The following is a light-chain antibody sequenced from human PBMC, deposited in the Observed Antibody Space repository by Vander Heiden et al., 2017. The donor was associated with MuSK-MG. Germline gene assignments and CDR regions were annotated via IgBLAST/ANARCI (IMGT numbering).Light chain of an antibody. CDR3: MQSTELFT. Sequence: EIVMTQTPLSLSVTPGQPASMSCKSSQSLLQGGRTFLYWYLQKPGQPPQLLIYEVSNRFSGVPDRFSGSGSGTDFTLKISRVEAEDVGVYYCMQSTELFTFGHGTKVDIK. CDR2: EVS. V-gene: IGKV2D-29*01. J-gene: IGKJ3*01. CDR1: QSLLQGGRTF.